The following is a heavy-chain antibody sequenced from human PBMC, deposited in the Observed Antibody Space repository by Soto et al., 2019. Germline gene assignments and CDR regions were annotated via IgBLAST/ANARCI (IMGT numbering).Heavy chain of an antibody. CDR3: AHTSGNSWFAMTHLDA. Sequence: SGPTLVNPTQTLTLTCTFSGFSLSSSGEGVGWIRQPPGKALEWLALIYWDDDKRYSSSLKSRLTITKDTSKNQVVLTLTNMDPVDTATYFCAHTSGNSWFAMTHLDAWGQGTTVTVSS. D-gene: IGHD3-10*01. V-gene: IGHV2-5*02. CDR2: IYWDDDK. J-gene: IGHJ6*02. CDR1: GFSLSSSGEG.